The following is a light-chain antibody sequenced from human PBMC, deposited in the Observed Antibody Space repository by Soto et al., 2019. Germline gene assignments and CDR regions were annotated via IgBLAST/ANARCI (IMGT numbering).Light chain of an antibody. CDR2: DAS. V-gene: IGKV1-33*01. J-gene: IGKJ5*01. CDR1: QDINNY. CDR3: QQYDNLPIT. Sequence: DIQMTQSPSSLFASLGDRVTIXXQATQDINNYLNWYQQKPGKAPNLXIYDASNLETGVPSRFSGSGSGTQFTFTITSLQTEDIGTYYCQQYDNLPITFGRGTRLEIK.